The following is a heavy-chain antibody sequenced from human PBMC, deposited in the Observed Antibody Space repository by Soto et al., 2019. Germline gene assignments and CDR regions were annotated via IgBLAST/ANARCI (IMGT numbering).Heavy chain of an antibody. CDR3: ARPLRDRNYCYGMAV. J-gene: IGHJ6*02. V-gene: IGHV1-69*01. CDR2: TIPMFGTP. Sequence: QVQLVQSGAEMQQPGASVRVSCKASGGTFSKYAFSWVRQAPGQGLEWLGGTIPMFGTPNYAQKCQGRVAISADESTDTVYMELSSLRSEDTAVYFCARPLRDRNYCYGMAVWGQGTTVTVSS. CDR1: GGTFSKYA. D-gene: IGHD3-22*01.